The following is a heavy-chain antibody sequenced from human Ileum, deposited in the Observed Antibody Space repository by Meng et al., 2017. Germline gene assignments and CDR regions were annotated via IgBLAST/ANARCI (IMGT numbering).Heavy chain of an antibody. CDR2: ISGYNGNT. V-gene: IGHV1-18*01. CDR3: ARKPAFRYRPGFTRDAFDI. D-gene: IGHD2-2*01. J-gene: IGHJ3*02. Sequence: ASVKVSCKASGFSFTNYGFSWVRQAPGQGLEWMGWISGYNGNTKYEQNFQGRVTMTTDTSTSTAHMELRSLRSDDTAVYYCARKPAFRYRPGFTRDAFDIWGQGTMVTVSS. CDR1: GFSFTNYG.